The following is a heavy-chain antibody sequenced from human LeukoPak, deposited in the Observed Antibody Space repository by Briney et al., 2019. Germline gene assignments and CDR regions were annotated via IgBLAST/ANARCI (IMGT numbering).Heavy chain of an antibody. CDR3: ATYRPTPMIFDY. V-gene: IGHV4-39*01. Sequence: TSETLSLTCTVSGGSISSSSYYWGWIRQPPGKGLEWIGSIYYSGSTYYNPSLKSRVTISVDTSKNQFSLKLSSVTAADTAVYYCATYRPTPMIFDYWGQGTLVTVSS. D-gene: IGHD1-14*01. CDR2: IYYSGST. J-gene: IGHJ4*02. CDR1: GGSISSSSYY.